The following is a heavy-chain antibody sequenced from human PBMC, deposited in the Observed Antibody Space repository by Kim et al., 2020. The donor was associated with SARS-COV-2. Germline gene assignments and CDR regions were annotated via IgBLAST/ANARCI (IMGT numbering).Heavy chain of an antibody. D-gene: IGHD3-16*02. CDR1: GGSISSYY. CDR3: ARASITFWGVIVYWYFDL. J-gene: IGHJ2*01. Sequence: SETLSLTCTVSGGSISSYYWSWIRQPPGKGLEWIGYIYYSGSTNYNPSLTSRVTISVDTSKNQFSLKLSSVTAADTAVYYWARASITFWGVIVYWYFDL. CDR2: IYYSGST. V-gene: IGHV4-59*13.